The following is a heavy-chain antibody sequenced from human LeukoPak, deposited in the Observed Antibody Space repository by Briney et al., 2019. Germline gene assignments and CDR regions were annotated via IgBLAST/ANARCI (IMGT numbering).Heavy chain of an antibody. CDR2: ISGTSTAI. V-gene: IGHV3-48*02. CDR1: AFTFSSSN. CDR3: ARVGGRSYSDAFDI. Sequence: GGSLRLSCAASAFTFSSSNMHWVRQAPGKGLEWVSFISGTSTAIIYADSVKGRFTISRDIGRKSLYLQMNSLSDEDTAVYYCARVGGRSYSDAFDIWGQGTVVTVSS. J-gene: IGHJ3*02. D-gene: IGHD1-26*01.